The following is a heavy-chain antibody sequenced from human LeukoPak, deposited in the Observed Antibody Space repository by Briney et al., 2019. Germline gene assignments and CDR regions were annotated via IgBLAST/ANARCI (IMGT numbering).Heavy chain of an antibody. CDR1: GYSFTSYW. Sequence: GESLKISCKGSGYSFTSYWIGWVRQMPGKGLEWMGLIYPGDSDTRYSPSFQGQVTISADKSISTAYLQWSSLKASDTAMYYCARHGVYYDSFEMFDPWGQGTLVTVSS. J-gene: IGHJ5*02. CDR2: IYPGDSDT. CDR3: ARHGVYYDSFEMFDP. V-gene: IGHV5-51*01. D-gene: IGHD3-22*01.